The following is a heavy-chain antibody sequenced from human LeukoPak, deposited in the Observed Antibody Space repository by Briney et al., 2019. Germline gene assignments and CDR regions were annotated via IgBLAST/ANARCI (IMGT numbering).Heavy chain of an antibody. CDR3: AKEAPTEGGFDY. V-gene: IGHV3-9*01. CDR2: ISWNSGSI. D-gene: IGHD4-17*01. Sequence: GGSLRLSCAASGFTFDDYAMHWVRQAPGKGLEWVSGISWNSGSIGYADSVKGRFTISRDNAKNSLYLQMNSLRAEDTAFYYCAKEAPTEGGFDYWGQGTLVTVSS. J-gene: IGHJ4*02. CDR1: GFTFDDYA.